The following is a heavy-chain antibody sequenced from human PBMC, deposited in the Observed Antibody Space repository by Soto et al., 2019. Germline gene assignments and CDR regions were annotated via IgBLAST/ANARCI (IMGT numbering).Heavy chain of an antibody. CDR1: SGSVFSSNW. Sequence: QVQLQESGPGLVKPSGTLSLTCAVSSGSVFSSNWRSWVRLPPGKGLEWIGETRNSGGANYNPSLKSRVTITVDRSRNHIFLEWSSVTAADTAVYYCASHLVMAGTRGFDHWGLGTLVTVSS. CDR2: TRNSGGA. V-gene: IGHV4-4*02. J-gene: IGHJ4*02. D-gene: IGHD6-19*01. CDR3: ASHLVMAGTRGFDH.